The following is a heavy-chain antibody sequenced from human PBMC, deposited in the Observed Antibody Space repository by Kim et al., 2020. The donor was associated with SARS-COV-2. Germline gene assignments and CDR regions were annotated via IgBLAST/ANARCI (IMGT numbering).Heavy chain of an antibody. Sequence: HSMKGRITISRDNSKTTLHPQMNSLRAEDTAVYYWARDAHMSVWYGVLDYWGQGTLVTVSS. J-gene: IGHJ4*02. D-gene: IGHD6-19*01. CDR3: ARDAHMSVWYGVLDY. V-gene: IGHV3-23*01.